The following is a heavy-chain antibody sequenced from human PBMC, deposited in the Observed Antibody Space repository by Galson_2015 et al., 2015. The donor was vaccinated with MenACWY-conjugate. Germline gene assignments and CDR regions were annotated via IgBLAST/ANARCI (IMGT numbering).Heavy chain of an antibody. J-gene: IGHJ4*02. CDR2: ISTTGGTT. V-gene: IGHV3-23*01. D-gene: IGHD6-13*01. CDR1: GITFSSYA. CDR3: AKRQRVSSNTWYTLDY. Sequence: SLRLSCAASGITFSSYAMSWVRQAPGKGLEWVSSISTTGGTTYYADSVKGRFAISRDNSKNTLYLLMDSLRAEDTAVYYCAKRQRVSSNTWYTLDYWGQGTLVTVSS.